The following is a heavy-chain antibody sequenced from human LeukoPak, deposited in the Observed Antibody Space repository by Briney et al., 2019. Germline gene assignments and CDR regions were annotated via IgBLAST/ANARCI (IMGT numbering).Heavy chain of an antibody. CDR3: ARPIAAAGTDLGY. CDR1: GYSFTNTF. V-gene: IGHV5-51*01. CDR2: IYPGDSDT. Sequence: HGESLKISCKASGYSFTNTFIGWVRQMPGKGLEWMGIIYPGDSDTRYSPSFQGQVTISVDKSVTTAYLQWSSLQASDTAMYYCARPIAAAGTDLGYWGQGTLVTVSS. J-gene: IGHJ4*02. D-gene: IGHD6-13*01.